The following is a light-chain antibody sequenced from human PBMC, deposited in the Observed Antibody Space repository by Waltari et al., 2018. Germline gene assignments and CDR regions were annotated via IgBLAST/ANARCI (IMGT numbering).Light chain of an antibody. CDR2: EVS. Sequence: QSALTQPPSASGSPGQSVPIPCTGTSSDVGGYNYVSWYQQYPGKAPKLMISEVSKRPSGVPDRFSGSKSGNTASLTVSGLQAEDEADYYCNSYAGNNNWVFGGGTKLTVL. V-gene: IGLV2-8*01. CDR3: NSYAGNNNWV. J-gene: IGLJ3*02. CDR1: SSDVGGYNY.